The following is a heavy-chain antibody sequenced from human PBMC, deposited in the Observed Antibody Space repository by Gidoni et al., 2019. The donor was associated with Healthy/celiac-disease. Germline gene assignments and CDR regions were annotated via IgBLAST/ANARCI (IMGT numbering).Heavy chain of an antibody. V-gene: IGHV3-48*02. CDR3: ARGGGNGMVRGGHYYYGMDV. Sequence: EVQLVESGGGLVQPGGSLRLSCAASGFTFSSYSMNWVRQAPGKGLEWVSYISSSSSTIYYADSVKGRFTISRDNAKNSLYLQMNSLRDEDTAVYYCARGGGNGMVRGGHYYYGMDVWGQGTTVTVSS. D-gene: IGHD3-10*01. J-gene: IGHJ6*02. CDR1: GFTFSSYS. CDR2: ISSSSSTI.